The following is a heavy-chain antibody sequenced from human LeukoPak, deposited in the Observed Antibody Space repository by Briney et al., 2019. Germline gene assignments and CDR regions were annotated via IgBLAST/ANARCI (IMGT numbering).Heavy chain of an antibody. CDR2: ISSSSSTI. V-gene: IGHV3-48*01. Sequence: GGSLRLSCAASGFTFSSYSMNWVRQAPGKGLEWVSYISSSSSTIYYADSVKGRFTISRDNSKNTLYLQMNSLRAEDTAVYYCARGGYSGYDVSHNWFDPWGQGTLVTVSS. J-gene: IGHJ5*02. D-gene: IGHD5-12*01. CDR1: GFTFSSYS. CDR3: ARGGYSGYDVSHNWFDP.